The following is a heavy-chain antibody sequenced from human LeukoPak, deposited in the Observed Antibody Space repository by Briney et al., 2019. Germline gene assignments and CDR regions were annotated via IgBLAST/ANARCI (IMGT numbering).Heavy chain of an antibody. Sequence: GGSLRLSCAASGFTFSSYSMNWVRQAPGKGLEWVSSISSSSSYIYYADSVKGRFTISRDNAKNSLYLQMNSLRAEDTAVYYCARDNTMMNAFDIWGQGTMVTVS. CDR2: ISSSSSYI. CDR1: GFTFSSYS. V-gene: IGHV3-21*01. D-gene: IGHD3-22*01. J-gene: IGHJ3*02. CDR3: ARDNTMMNAFDI.